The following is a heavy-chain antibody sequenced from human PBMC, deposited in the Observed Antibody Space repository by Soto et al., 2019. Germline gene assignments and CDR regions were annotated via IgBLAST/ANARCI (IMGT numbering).Heavy chain of an antibody. D-gene: IGHD2-21*02. J-gene: IGHJ4*02. CDR2: IYYSGST. V-gene: IGHV4-39*01. CDR3: ARQRNSVVTQAYFDV. Sequence: SETLSLTCTVTGDSISSRSYYWGWIRQPPGKGLEWIGSIYYSGSTYNNPSLRSRVSMSIDTSKDQFSLKLKSVTAADTALYFCARQRNSVVTQAYFDVWGQGSLVTVYS. CDR1: GDSISSRSYY.